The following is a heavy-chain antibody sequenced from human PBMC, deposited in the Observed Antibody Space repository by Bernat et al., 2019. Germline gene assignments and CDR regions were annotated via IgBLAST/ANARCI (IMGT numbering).Heavy chain of an antibody. CDR1: GGTFSSYA. CDR3: AKNEGRGSSGWYVAFDI. CDR2: IIPIFGTA. J-gene: IGHJ3*02. Sequence: QVQLVQSGAEVKKPGSSVKVSCKASGGTFSSYAISWVRQAPGQGLEWMGGIIPIFGTANYAQKFQGRVTITADESTSTAYMELSSLRSEDTAVYYCAKNEGRGSSGWYVAFDIWGQGTMVTVSS. D-gene: IGHD6-19*01. V-gene: IGHV1-69*01.